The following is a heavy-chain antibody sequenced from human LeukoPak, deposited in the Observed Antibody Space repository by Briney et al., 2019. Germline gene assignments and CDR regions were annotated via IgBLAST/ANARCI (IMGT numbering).Heavy chain of an antibody. Sequence: SETLSLTCAVSGGSFSGYYWSWIRQPPGKGLEWIGEINHSGSLNYNASLKSRVSISADMSKNQFSLKLTSVTASDTAVYYCARESGGTGHWGQGTLVTVSS. J-gene: IGHJ4*02. CDR1: GGSFSGYY. CDR2: INHSGSL. CDR3: ARESGGTGH. D-gene: IGHD3/OR15-3a*01. V-gene: IGHV4-34*01.